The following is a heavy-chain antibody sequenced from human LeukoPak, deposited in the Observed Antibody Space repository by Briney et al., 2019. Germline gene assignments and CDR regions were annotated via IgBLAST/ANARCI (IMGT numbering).Heavy chain of an antibody. Sequence: GGSLRLSCAASGFTFSSYSMNWVRQAPGKGLEWVSSISSSSSNIYYADSVKGRFTISRDNAKNSLYLQMNSLRAEDTAVYYCAMGYSYEFYCAMDVWGKGTTVTVSS. J-gene: IGHJ6*04. CDR1: GFTFSSYS. V-gene: IGHV3-21*01. D-gene: IGHD5-18*01. CDR2: ISSSSSNI. CDR3: AMGYSYEFYCAMDV.